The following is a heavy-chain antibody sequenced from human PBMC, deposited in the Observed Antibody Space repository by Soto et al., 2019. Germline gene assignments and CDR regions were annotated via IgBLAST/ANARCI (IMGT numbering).Heavy chain of an antibody. V-gene: IGHV1-69*01. CDR2: IIPIFGTA. J-gene: IGHJ6*02. D-gene: IGHD6-19*01. Sequence: QVQLVQSGAEVKKPGSSVKVSCKASGGTFSSYAISWVRQAPGQGLEWMGGIIPIFGTANYAQKFQGRVTITADESTSTDYMELSSLRSEDTAVYYCARVVFGLIAVAGYYYYGMDVWGQGTTVTVSS. CDR1: GGTFSSYA. CDR3: ARVVFGLIAVAGYYYYGMDV.